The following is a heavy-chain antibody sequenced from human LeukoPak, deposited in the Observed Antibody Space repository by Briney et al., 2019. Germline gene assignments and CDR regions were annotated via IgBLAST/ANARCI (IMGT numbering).Heavy chain of an antibody. CDR3: ARHGSTDYFDY. CDR2: IYYSGST. V-gene: IGHV4-39*01. CDR1: GSSISSTTSY. Sequence: SETLSLTCAVSGSSISSTTSYWCWIRQPPGKGLEWIGRIYYSGSTFYNPSLKSRVTISVDTSKNQLSLRLSSVTAADTAVYYCARHGSTDYFDYWGQGTLVTVSS. J-gene: IGHJ4*02. D-gene: IGHD2-2*03.